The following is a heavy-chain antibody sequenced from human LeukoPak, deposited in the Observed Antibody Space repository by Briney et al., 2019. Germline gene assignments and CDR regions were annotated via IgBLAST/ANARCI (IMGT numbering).Heavy chain of an antibody. CDR2: ISGSGGST. CDR1: GFTFSRYG. J-gene: IGHJ6*04. Sequence: GRSLRLSCAASGFTFSRYGMHWVRQAPGKGLEWVSAISGSGGSTYYADSVKGRFTISRDNSKNTLYLQMNSLRAEDTAVYYCAELGITMIGGVWGKGTTVTISS. D-gene: IGHD3-10*02. V-gene: IGHV3-23*01. CDR3: AELGITMIGGV.